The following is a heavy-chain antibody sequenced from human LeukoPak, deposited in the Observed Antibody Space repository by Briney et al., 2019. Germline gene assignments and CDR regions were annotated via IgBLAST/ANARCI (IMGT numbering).Heavy chain of an antibody. Sequence: SETLSLTCTVSGGSISSYYWSWIRQPPGKGLEWIGYIYYSGSTNYNPSLKSRVTISVDTSKNQFSLKLSSVTAADTAVYYCARARRVVVVPAAHFDYWGQGTLVTVSS. D-gene: IGHD2-2*01. J-gene: IGHJ4*02. CDR1: GGSISSYY. V-gene: IGHV4-59*01. CDR3: ARARRVVVVPAAHFDY. CDR2: IYYSGST.